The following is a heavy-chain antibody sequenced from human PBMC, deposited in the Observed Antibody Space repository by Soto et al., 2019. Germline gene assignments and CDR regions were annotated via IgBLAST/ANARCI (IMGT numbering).Heavy chain of an antibody. CDR2: IYYSGST. D-gene: IGHD3-22*01. CDR3: ARAYDSSLFVTWFDP. CDR1: GGSISSGGYY. J-gene: IGHJ5*02. Sequence: QVQLQESGPGLVKPSQTLSLTCTVSGGSISSGGYYWSWIRQHPGKGLEWIGYIYYSGSTYYNPSLKSLVTISVDTSKNQFSLKLSSVTAADTAVYYCARAYDSSLFVTWFDPWGQGTLVTVSS. V-gene: IGHV4-31*01.